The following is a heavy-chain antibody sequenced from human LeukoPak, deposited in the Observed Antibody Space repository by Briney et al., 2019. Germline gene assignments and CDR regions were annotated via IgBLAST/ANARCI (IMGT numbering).Heavy chain of an antibody. D-gene: IGHD1-1*01. Sequence: GRSLRLSCAASGFTFSSYGMHWVRQAPGKGLEWVAVISYDGSNKYYADSVKGRFTISRDNSKNTLYLQMNSLRAEDTAVYYCARYMGLAYGMDVWGQGTTVTVSS. J-gene: IGHJ6*02. CDR2: ISYDGSNK. CDR1: GFTFSSYG. V-gene: IGHV3-30*03. CDR3: ARYMGLAYGMDV.